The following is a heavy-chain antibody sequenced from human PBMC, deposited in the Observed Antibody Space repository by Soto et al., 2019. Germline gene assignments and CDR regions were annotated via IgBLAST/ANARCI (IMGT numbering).Heavy chain of an antibody. CDR2: ISSTTNYI. CDR1: GFTFTRYS. J-gene: IGHJ4*02. CDR3: ARESEDLTSNFDY. V-gene: IGHV3-21*06. Sequence: VQLVESGGGLVPPGGSLRLSCAGSGFTFTRYSMNWVRQAPGKGLEWVSSISSTTNYIYYGDSMKGRFTISRDNAKNSLYLEMNSLRAEDTAVYYCARESEDLTSNFDYWGQGTLVTVSS.